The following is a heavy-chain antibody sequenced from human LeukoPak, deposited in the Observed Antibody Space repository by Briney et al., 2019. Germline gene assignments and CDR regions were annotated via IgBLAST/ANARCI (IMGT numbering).Heavy chain of an antibody. Sequence: SETLSLTCTVSGGSISSYYWSWIRQPPGKGLEWIGYIYYSGSTNYNPSLKSRVTISVDTSKNQFSLKLSSVTAADTAVYYCASPMAWAHNRRDSDYWGLGTLVTVSS. V-gene: IGHV4-59*08. J-gene: IGHJ4*02. D-gene: IGHD5-24*01. CDR3: ASPMAWAHNRRDSDY. CDR1: GGSISSYY. CDR2: IYYSGST.